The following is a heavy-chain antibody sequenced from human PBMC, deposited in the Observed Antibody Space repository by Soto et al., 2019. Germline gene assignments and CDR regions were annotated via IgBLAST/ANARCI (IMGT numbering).Heavy chain of an antibody. CDR1: GFTCSNFW. D-gene: IGHD1-26*01. CDR2: INTDGSVT. J-gene: IGHJ4*02. V-gene: IGHV3-74*01. Sequence: GGSLRLSCAGSGFTCSNFWMHWVRQAPGKGLVWVARINTDGSVTSHADSVKGRFTITRDNAKNTLYLQMTRLREEDSAIYYGARQTGLGAADYWGRGTLVTVSS. CDR3: ARQTGLGAADY.